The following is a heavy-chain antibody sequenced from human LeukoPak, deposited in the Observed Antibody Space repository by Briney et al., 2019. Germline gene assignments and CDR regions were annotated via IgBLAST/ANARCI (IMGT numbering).Heavy chain of an antibody. J-gene: IGHJ4*02. D-gene: IGHD3-10*01. V-gene: IGHV3-74*01. CDR1: GFTFRTYW. CDR3: ARAGNCYFEY. Sequence: PGGSLRLSCAASGFTFRTYWMHWVRQTPGQGLVWVSRINSDGSTTNYADSVKGRFTVSRDNAQNTLYLQMSSLRAEDTAVYYCARAGNCYFEYWGQGALVTVSS. CDR2: INSDGSTT.